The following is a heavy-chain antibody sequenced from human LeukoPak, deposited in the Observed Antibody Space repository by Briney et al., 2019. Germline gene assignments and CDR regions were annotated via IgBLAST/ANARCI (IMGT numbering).Heavy chain of an antibody. V-gene: IGHV4-34*01. CDR3: ARGYSNGYSPDY. J-gene: IGHJ4*02. Sequence: SETPSLTFAFYGGAFRGFYLTWIPPPPRKGLEWIGEITHSGSANSNPSLKSRVTISIDTSKNQFSLKLSSVTAADTAVYYCARGYSNGYSPDYWGQGALVTVSS. D-gene: IGHD5-18*01. CDR2: ITHSGSA. CDR1: GGAFRGFY.